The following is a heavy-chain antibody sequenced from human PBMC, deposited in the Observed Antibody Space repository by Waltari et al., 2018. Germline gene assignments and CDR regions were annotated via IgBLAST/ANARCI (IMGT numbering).Heavy chain of an antibody. CDR1: GDPIRSGNYY. D-gene: IGHD3-10*01. J-gene: IGHJ2*01. Sequence: QVQLQESGPGLVKPSQTLSLTCTVSGDPIRSGNYYWSWIRQPSGKGLEWLGEIYYHGATSYNPSLRNRITMSLDASKGEFSMNMRSLTAADTAVYYCVRTLGFCTASTCSYGYFDLWGRGTLVAVSP. CDR2: IYYHGAT. CDR3: VRTLGFCTASTCSYGYFDL. V-gene: IGHV4-30-4*01.